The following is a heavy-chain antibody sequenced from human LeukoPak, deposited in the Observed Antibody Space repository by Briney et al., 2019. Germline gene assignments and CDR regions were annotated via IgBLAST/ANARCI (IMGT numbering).Heavy chain of an antibody. D-gene: IGHD3-16*01. J-gene: IGHJ5*02. CDR1: GYNFTIYW. CDR2: IYPGDSDT. Sequence: RGESLKISCKGSGYNFTIYWIGWVRQMPGKGLEWMGIIYPGDSDTRYSPSFQGQVTISADKSISTAYLQWSSLKASDTAMYYCAIFDFLFGEIDNWFDPRGQGTQVTVSS. CDR3: AIFDFLFGEIDNWFDP. V-gene: IGHV5-51*01.